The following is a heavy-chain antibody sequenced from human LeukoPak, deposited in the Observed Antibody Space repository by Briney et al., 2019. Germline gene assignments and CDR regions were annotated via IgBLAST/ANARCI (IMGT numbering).Heavy chain of an antibody. Sequence: ASVKVSCKASGYTFTGYFMHWVRQAPGQGLEWMGWINPISGATYYAQKFQGRTTMTWDTSISTAYMGVSRLTSDDTAVYYCARGGSDESSGWYNWGQGTLVTVSS. CDR2: INPISGAT. CDR3: ARGGSDESSGWYN. D-gene: IGHD6-19*01. V-gene: IGHV1-2*02. CDR1: GYTFTGYF. J-gene: IGHJ4*02.